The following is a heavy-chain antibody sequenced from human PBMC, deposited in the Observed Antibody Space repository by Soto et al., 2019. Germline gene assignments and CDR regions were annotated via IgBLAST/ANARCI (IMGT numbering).Heavy chain of an antibody. D-gene: IGHD4-17*01. Sequence: PGESLKISCQVSGYTLTIYWIGWVRQMPGKGLEWMGIIYPSDSDTRYSPSFQGQVTISADQSINTAYLQWDSLKASDTAIYYCARPANTVADHFDLWGQGTPVIVSS. V-gene: IGHV5-51*01. CDR1: GYTLTIYW. J-gene: IGHJ4*02. CDR2: IYPSDSDT. CDR3: ARPANTVADHFDL.